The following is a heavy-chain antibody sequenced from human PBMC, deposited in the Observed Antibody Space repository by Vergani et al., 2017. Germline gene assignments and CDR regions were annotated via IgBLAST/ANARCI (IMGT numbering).Heavy chain of an antibody. V-gene: IGHV4-61*02. CDR2: VYTSGMT. D-gene: IGHD3-10*01. CDR1: GGSINTGAYY. CDR3: ARELSYYYGSGSDDYNPYYYEGMDV. J-gene: IGHJ6*02. Sequence: QVQLQESGPRLVRPSQPLSLTCTVSGGSINTGAYYWSWIRQPAGKGLEWIGRVYTSGMTNYNPSRKSRVTILVDRSKSQLSLKLTSVTAGETAVYFCARELSYYYGSGSDDYNPYYYEGMDVWGPGTTVTVSS.